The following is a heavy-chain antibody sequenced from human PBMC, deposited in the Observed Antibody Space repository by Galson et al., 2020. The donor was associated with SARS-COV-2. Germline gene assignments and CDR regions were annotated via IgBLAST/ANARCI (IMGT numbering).Heavy chain of an antibody. CDR3: VRDGYCTGGVCYYFDF. Sequence: SLKISCAASGFRFPDYAMHWVRQAPGKGLEWVSGISWNSGDIGYADSVRGRFTVSRDNAKNSLYLEMNSLRADDTALYYCVRDGYCTGGVCYYFDFWGQGTLVTVSS. D-gene: IGHD2-8*02. CDR1: GFRFPDYA. CDR2: ISWNSGDI. V-gene: IGHV3-9*01. J-gene: IGHJ4*02.